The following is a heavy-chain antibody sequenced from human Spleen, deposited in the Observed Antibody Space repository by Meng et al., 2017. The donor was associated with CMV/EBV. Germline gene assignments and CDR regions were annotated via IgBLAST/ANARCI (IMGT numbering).Heavy chain of an antibody. CDR3: ARTNYGDYNWFNP. V-gene: IGHV4-31*03. CDR2: IYYSGST. J-gene: IGHJ5*02. CDR1: GGSISGGGFY. D-gene: IGHD4-17*01. Sequence: GPGLGNPSQTLSLTCPVSGGSISGGGFYWSWIRQHPGKGLEWIGYIYYSGSTYYNPSLRSRVAISIDTSKNQFSLKLTSVTAADTAVYFCARTNYGDYNWFNPWGQGTLVTVSS.